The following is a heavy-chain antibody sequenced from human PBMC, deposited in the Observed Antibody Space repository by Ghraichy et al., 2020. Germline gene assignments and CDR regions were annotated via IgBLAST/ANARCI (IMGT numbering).Heavy chain of an antibody. J-gene: IGHJ4*02. D-gene: IGHD1-26*01. CDR1: GFTFSSYA. V-gene: IGHV3-48*02. CDR2: ISSSGDSI. CDR3: ASFKRGGATTRFDY. Sequence: GGSLRLSCAASGFTFSSYAMHWVRQAPGKGLEWVSYISSSGDSIFFADSVKGRFTISRDNAKNSLYLQMNSLRDEDTAVYYCASFKRGGATTRFDYWGQGTLVTVSS.